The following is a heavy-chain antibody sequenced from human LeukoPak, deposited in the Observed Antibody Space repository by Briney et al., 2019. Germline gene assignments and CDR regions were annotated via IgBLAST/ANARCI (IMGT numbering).Heavy chain of an antibody. V-gene: IGHV3-30*04. J-gene: IGHJ6*03. CDR1: GFTFSSYA. D-gene: IGHD3/OR15-3a*01. CDR2: ISYDGSNK. Sequence: GGSLRLSCAASGFTFSSYAMHWVRQAPGKGLEWVAVISYDGSNKYYADSVKGRFTISRDNSKNTLYLQMNSLRAEDTAVYYCARHGLSNYMDVWGKGTTVTISS. CDR3: ARHGLSNYMDV.